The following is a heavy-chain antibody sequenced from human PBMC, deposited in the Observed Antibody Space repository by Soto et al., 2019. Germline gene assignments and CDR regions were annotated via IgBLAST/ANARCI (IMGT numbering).Heavy chain of an antibody. J-gene: IGHJ6*02. CDR1: GGSISSSNW. CDR2: IYHSGST. D-gene: IGHD3-10*02. Sequence: SETLSLTCAVSGGSISSSNWWSWVRQPPGKGLEWIGEIYHSGSTNYNPYLKSQVTISVDKSKNQFSPKLSSVTAADTAVYYCASVRGGYYYAMDVWGQGTTVT. V-gene: IGHV4-4*02. CDR3: ASVRGGYYYAMDV.